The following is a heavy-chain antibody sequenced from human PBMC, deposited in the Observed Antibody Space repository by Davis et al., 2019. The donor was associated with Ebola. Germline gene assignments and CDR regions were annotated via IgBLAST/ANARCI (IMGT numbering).Heavy chain of an antibody. J-gene: IGHJ3*02. D-gene: IGHD3-10*01. CDR3: ARPSALWFGPNAFDI. CDR2: IYTGDSDT. CDR1: GNSFASHW. V-gene: IGHV5-51*01. Sequence: KVSCKDSGNSFASHWIGWVRQMPGKGLEWMGIIYTGDSDTRYSPSFRGQVTISADKSIKTAFLQWSSLKASDTAMYYCARPSALWFGPNAFDIWGQGTMVTVSS.